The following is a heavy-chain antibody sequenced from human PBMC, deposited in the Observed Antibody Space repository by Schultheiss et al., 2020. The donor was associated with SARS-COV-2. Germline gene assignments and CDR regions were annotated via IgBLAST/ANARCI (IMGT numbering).Heavy chain of an antibody. J-gene: IGHJ4*02. Sequence: GGSLRLSCAASGFIFNNYWMTWVRQAPGKGLEWVAVISYDGSNKYYADSVKGRFTISRDNSKNTLYLQMNSLRAEDTAVYYCAKYQEAYDYIWGSYRYNEGGFDYWGQGTLVTGSS. CDR1: GFIFNNYW. CDR3: AKYQEAYDYIWGSYRYNEGGFDY. D-gene: IGHD3-16*02. V-gene: IGHV3-30*18. CDR2: ISYDGSNK.